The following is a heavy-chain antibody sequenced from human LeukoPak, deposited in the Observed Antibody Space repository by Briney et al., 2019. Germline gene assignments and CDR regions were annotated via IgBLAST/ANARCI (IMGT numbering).Heavy chain of an antibody. Sequence: ASETLSLTCTVSGVSISSSNSYWGWVRQPPGKGLEWIGTISYSGTTYYSPSLKSRVTISLDTSKNQFSLKLSSVTAADTAIYYCARDFSSSSTVYYYYYMDVWGKGTTVTVSS. CDR3: ARDFSSSSTVYYYYYMDV. CDR2: ISYSGTT. V-gene: IGHV4-39*07. J-gene: IGHJ6*03. CDR1: GVSISSSNSY. D-gene: IGHD6-6*01.